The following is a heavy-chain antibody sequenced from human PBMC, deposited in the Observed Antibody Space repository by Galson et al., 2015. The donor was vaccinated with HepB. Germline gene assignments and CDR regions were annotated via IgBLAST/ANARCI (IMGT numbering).Heavy chain of an antibody. Sequence: PALVKPTQTLTLTCTFSGFSLSTSGMCVSWIRRPPGKALEWLARIDWDDDKYYSTSLKTRLTISKDTSKNQVVLTMTNMDPVDTATYYCARTPSFGSFYYYYGMDVWGQGTTVTVSS. CDR1: GFSLSTSGMC. J-gene: IGHJ6*02. CDR3: ARTPSFGSFYYYYGMDV. D-gene: IGHD1-26*01. CDR2: IDWDDDK. V-gene: IGHV2-70*11.